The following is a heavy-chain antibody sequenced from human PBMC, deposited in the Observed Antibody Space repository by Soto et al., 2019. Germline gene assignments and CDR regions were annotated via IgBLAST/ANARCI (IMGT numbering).Heavy chain of an antibody. CDR2: IYYSGST. J-gene: IGHJ5*02. D-gene: IGHD2-2*01. CDR3: ARRGCSSTSCLSDNWCDP. Sequence: SETLSLTCTVSGGSISSYYWSWIRQPPGKGLEWIGYIYYSGSTNYNPSLKSRVTISVDTSKNQFSLKLSSVTAADTAVYYCARRGCSSTSCLSDNWCDPWGQGTLVTVS. V-gene: IGHV4-59*08. CDR1: GGSISSYY.